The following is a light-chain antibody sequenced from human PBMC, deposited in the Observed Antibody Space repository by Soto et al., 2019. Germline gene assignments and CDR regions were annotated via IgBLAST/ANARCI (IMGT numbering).Light chain of an antibody. J-gene: IGLJ3*02. CDR3: GADHGSGSDFVSWV. CDR2: VGTGGIVG. V-gene: IGLV9-49*01. CDR1: SGYSNYK. Sequence: QPVLTQPPSASASLGASVTLTCTLSSGYSNYKVDWYQQRPGKGPRFVMRVGTGGIVGSKGDGIPDRFSVLGSGLNRYLTIKNIQEEDESDYHCGADHGSGSDFVSWVFGGGTKPTVL.